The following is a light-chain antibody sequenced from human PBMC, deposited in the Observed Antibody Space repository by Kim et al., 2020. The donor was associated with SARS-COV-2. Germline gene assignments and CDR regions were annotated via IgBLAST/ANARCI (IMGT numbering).Light chain of an antibody. J-gene: IGKJ2*01. Sequence: EIVMTQSPATLSVSPGERATLSCRSSQSVGTNLAWYQQKPGQAPRLLISGASTGATAIPARFSGSGSGTEFTLTISSLQSEDFALYYCQQYNSWPYTFGQGTKLEI. CDR2: GAS. CDR3: QQYNSWPYT. V-gene: IGKV3-15*01. CDR1: QSVGTN.